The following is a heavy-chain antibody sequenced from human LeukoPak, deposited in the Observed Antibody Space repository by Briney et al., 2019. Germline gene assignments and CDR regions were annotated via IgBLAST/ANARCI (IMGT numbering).Heavy chain of an antibody. CDR3: ARYDYVGYYFDY. CDR1: GFTFSSYS. D-gene: IGHD4-17*01. J-gene: IGHJ4*02. CDR2: ISSSSSYI. V-gene: IGHV3-21*01. Sequence: PGGSLRLSCAASGFTFSSYSMNWVRQAPGKGLEWVSSISSSSSYIYYADSVKGRFTISRDNAKNSLYLQMNSLRAEDTAVYYCARYDYVGYYFDYWGQGTLVTVSS.